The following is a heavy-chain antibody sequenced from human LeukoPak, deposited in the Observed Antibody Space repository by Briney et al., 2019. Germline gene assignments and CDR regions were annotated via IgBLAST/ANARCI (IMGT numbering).Heavy chain of an antibody. CDR3: AKTPTDHYYDSSADGDWFDP. J-gene: IGHJ5*02. D-gene: IGHD3-22*01. CDR2: ISGSGGST. Sequence: GGSLRLSCAASGFTFSSYAMSWVRQAPGKGLEWVSAISGSGGSTYYADSVKGRFTISRDNSKNTLYLQMNSLRAEDTAVYYCAKTPTDHYYDSSADGDWFDPWGQGTLVTVSS. CDR1: GFTFSSYA. V-gene: IGHV3-23*01.